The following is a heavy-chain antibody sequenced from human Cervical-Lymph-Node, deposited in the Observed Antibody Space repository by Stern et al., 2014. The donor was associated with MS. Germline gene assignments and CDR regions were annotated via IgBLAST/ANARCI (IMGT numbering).Heavy chain of an antibody. CDR1: GYTFTSYG. Sequence: QVQLVESGAEVKKPGASVKVSCKASGYTFTSYGISWVRQAPGQGLEWMGWISAYNGNTNYAQKLQGRVTMTTDTSTSTAYMELRSLRSDDTAVYYCASAPPIAAAGMRHDYWGQGTLVTVSS. CDR3: ASAPPIAAAGMRHDY. D-gene: IGHD6-13*01. V-gene: IGHV1-18*01. J-gene: IGHJ4*02. CDR2: ISAYNGNT.